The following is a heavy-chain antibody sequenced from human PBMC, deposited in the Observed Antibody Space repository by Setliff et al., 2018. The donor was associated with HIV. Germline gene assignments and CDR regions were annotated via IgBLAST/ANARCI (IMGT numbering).Heavy chain of an antibody. J-gene: IGHJ6*03. V-gene: IGHV4-34*01. Sequence: SETLSLTCAVYGGSLSAYYWSWIRQPPGKGLEWIGGINHSGSTNYNPSLKSRVTISVDTSKNQFSLKLSSVTAADTAVYYCARGRYRSRWYASDHYYIDVWGKGTTVTVSS. CDR2: INHSGST. CDR3: ARGRYRSRWYASDHYYIDV. CDR1: GGSLSAYY. D-gene: IGHD6-13*01.